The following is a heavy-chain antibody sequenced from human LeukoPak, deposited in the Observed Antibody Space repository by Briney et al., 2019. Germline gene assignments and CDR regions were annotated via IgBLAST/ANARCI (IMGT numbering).Heavy chain of an antibody. Sequence: GGSLRLSCAAPGFTFSSYGMHWVRQAPGKGLEWVAVIWYDGSNKYYADSVKGRFTISRDNSKNTLYLQMNSLRAEDTAVYYCARGVLYYGDYVGYYFDYWGQGTLVTVSS. J-gene: IGHJ4*02. D-gene: IGHD4-17*01. CDR1: GFTFSSYG. CDR3: ARGVLYYGDYVGYYFDY. CDR2: IWYDGSNK. V-gene: IGHV3-33*01.